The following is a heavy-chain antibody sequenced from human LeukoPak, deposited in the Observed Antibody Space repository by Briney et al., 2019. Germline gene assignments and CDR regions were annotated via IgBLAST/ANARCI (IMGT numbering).Heavy chain of an antibody. CDR3: ARGGYDFWSGYANVDY. Sequence: GRSLRLSCAASGFTFSSYGMHWVRQAPGKGLEWVAVIWYDGSNKYYADSVKGRFTISRDNSKNTLYLQMHSLRAEDTAVYYCARGGYDFWSGYANVDYWGQGTLVTVSS. J-gene: IGHJ4*02. CDR2: IWYDGSNK. D-gene: IGHD3-3*01. CDR1: GFTFSSYG. V-gene: IGHV3-33*01.